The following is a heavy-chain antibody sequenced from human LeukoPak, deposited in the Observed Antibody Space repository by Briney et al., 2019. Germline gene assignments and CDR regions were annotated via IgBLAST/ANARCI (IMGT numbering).Heavy chain of an antibody. CDR3: ARAPRAGTLGFDP. D-gene: IGHD6-19*01. CDR1: GYTFTSYY. Sequence: ASVKVSCEASGYTFTSYYMHWVRQAPGQGLEWMGIINPSGGSTSYAQKFQGRVTMTRDMSTSTVYMELSSLRSEDTAVYYCARAPRAGTLGFDPWGQGTLVTVSS. J-gene: IGHJ5*02. V-gene: IGHV1-46*01. CDR2: INPSGGST.